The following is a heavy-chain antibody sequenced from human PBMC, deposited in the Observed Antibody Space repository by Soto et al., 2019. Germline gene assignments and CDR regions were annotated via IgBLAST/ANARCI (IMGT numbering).Heavy chain of an antibody. CDR2: ISGSGGST. CDR3: AKDHELMVRGVIHNWFDP. J-gene: IGHJ5*02. D-gene: IGHD3-10*01. Sequence: GGSLRLSCAASGFTFSSYAMSWVRQAPGKGLEWVSAISGSGGSTYYADSVKGRFTISRDNSKNTLYLQMNSLRAEDTAVYYCAKDHELMVRGVIHNWFDPWGQGTLVTVSS. CDR1: GFTFSSYA. V-gene: IGHV3-23*01.